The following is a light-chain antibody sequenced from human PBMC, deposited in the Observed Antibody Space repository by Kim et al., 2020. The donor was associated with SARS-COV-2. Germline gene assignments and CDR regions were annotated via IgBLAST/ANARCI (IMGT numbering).Light chain of an antibody. V-gene: IGKV2-30*01. CDR2: KVS. CDR3: MQGIHPIT. J-gene: IGKJ5*01. Sequence: QPASISSRSSQSLVFSDGNTYLNWFQQRPRQAPRRLSYKVSNRDSGVPDRFSGSGSGTDFTLKISRVEAEDVGIYYCMQGIHPITFGQGTRLEIK. CDR1: QSLVFSDGNTY.